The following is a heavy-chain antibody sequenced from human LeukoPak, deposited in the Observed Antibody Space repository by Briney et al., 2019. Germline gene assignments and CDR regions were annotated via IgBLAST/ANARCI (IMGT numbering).Heavy chain of an antibody. CDR3: ARYYYDSSGYLWRVFDY. CDR2: ISSSGSTI. Sequence: GGSLRLSCAASGFTFSSYEMNWVRQAPGKGLEWVSYISSSGSTIYYADSVKGRFTISRDNAKNSLYLRMNSLRAEDTAVYYCARYYYDSSGYLWRVFDYWGQGTLVTVSS. CDR1: GFTFSSYE. J-gene: IGHJ4*02. V-gene: IGHV3-48*03. D-gene: IGHD3-22*01.